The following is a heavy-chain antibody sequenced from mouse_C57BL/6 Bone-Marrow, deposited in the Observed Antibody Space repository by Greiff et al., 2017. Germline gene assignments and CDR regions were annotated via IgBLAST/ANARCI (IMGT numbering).Heavy chain of an antibody. J-gene: IGHJ2*01. CDR3: AREGAFCFDY. V-gene: IGHV5-16*01. CDR2: INYDGSST. Sequence: EVMLVESEGGLVQPGSSMKLSCTASGFTFSDYYMAWVRQVPEKGLEWVANINYDGSSTYYLDSLKSRFIISRDNAKNILYLQMSSLKSEDTATXYCAREGAFCFDYWGQGTTLTVSS. CDR1: GFTFSDYY.